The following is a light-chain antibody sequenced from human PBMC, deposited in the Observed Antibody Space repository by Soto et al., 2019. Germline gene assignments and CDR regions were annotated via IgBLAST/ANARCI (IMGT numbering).Light chain of an antibody. CDR3: QSYDSRLSGWV. CDR1: SSNIGAGYD. CDR2: GNS. V-gene: IGLV1-40*01. J-gene: IGLJ3*02. Sequence: QAVVTQPPSVSGAPGQRVTISCSGSSSNIGAGYDVHWYHQLPGRAPKLLIYGNSNRPSGVPDRFSGSKSGTSASLAITGLQAEDEADYYCQSYDSRLSGWVFGGGTKLTVL.